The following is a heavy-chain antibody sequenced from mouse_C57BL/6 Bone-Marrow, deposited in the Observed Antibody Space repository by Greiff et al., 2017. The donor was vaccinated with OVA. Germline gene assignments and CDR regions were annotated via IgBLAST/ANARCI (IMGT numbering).Heavy chain of an antibody. Sequence: EVKLQESGAELVRPGASVKLSCTASGFNIKDDYMHWVKQRPEQGLEWIGWIDPENGDTEYASKFQGKATITADTSSNTAYLQLSSLTSEDTAVYYCTTIYYDYDRVDYWGQGTTLTVSS. CDR3: TTIYYDYDRVDY. J-gene: IGHJ2*01. V-gene: IGHV14-4*01. CDR1: GFNIKDDY. CDR2: IDPENGDT. D-gene: IGHD2-4*01.